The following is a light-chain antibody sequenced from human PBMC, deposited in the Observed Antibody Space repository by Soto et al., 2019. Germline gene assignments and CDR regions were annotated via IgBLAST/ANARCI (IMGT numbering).Light chain of an antibody. CDR3: SSHTTSSLPGI. J-gene: IGLJ2*01. CDR1: SSDVGGYNY. V-gene: IGLV2-14*01. CDR2: EVN. Sequence: QSALTQPASVSGSPGQSITISCTGTSSDVGGYNYVSWYQQHPGKAPKLMIYEVNNRPSGVSNRFSGSKSANTASLTISGLQAEDEADYYCSSHTTSSLPGIFGGGTKLTVL.